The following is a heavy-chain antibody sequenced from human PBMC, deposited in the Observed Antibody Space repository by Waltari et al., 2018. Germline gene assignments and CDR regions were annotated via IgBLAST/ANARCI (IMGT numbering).Heavy chain of an antibody. V-gene: IGHV4-61*02. J-gene: IGHJ3*02. CDR1: GGSISSGSYY. CDR3: ARVGGYRRGAFDI. CDR2: SYTSGST. Sequence: QVQLQESGPGLVKPSQTLSLTCTVSGGSISSGSYYWSWIRQPAGKGLEGIGRSYTSGSTNYNPSLKGRVTISVDTSKNQFSLKLSSVTAADTAVYYCARVGGYRRGAFDIWGQGTMVTVSS. D-gene: IGHD1-26*01.